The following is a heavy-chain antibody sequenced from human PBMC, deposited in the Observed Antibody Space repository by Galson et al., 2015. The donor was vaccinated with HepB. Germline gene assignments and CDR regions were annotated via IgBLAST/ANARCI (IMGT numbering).Heavy chain of an antibody. V-gene: IGHV3-23*01. CDR2: NNGRGSTT. J-gene: IGHJ5*02. Sequence: SLRLSCAGSGFIFRHHAMAWIRQAPGKGLEWVSGNNGRGSTTYYSDAVKGRFSISRDNSKNTVFLQMDNLKVDDTATYYCVKEGAWFGGDWFDPWGQGTLVTV. CDR3: VKEGAWFGGDWFDP. CDR1: GFIFRHHA. D-gene: IGHD3-16*01.